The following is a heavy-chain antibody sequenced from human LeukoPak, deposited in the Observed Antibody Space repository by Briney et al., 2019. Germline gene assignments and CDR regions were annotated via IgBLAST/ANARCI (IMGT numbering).Heavy chain of an antibody. CDR2: IIPIFGTA. V-gene: IGHV1-69*13. Sequence: SVKVSCKASGGTFSSYAISWVRQAPGQVLEWMGGIIPIFGTANYAQKFQGRVTITADESTSTAYMELSSLRSEDTAVYYCARTRNIVVVPAAMSAFDIWGQGTMVTVSS. J-gene: IGHJ3*02. D-gene: IGHD2-2*01. CDR3: ARTRNIVVVPAAMSAFDI. CDR1: GGTFSSYA.